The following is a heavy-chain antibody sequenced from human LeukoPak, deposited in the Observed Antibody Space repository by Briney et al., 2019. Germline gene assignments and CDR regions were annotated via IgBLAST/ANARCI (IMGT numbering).Heavy chain of an antibody. CDR1: GGSISSSSYY. Sequence: SETLSLTCTVSGGSISSSSYYWGWIRQPPGKGLEWIGSIYYSGSTYYNPSLKSRVTISVDTSKNQFSLKLSSVTAADTAVYYCAGHRGNKGGAFDIWGQGTMVTVSS. CDR2: IYYSGST. J-gene: IGHJ3*02. CDR3: AGHRGNKGGAFDI. V-gene: IGHV4-39*01. D-gene: IGHD3-10*01.